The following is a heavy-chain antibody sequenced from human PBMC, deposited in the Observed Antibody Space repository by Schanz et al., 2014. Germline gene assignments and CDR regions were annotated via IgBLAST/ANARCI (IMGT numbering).Heavy chain of an antibody. V-gene: IGHV1-2*02. D-gene: IGHD2-15*01. CDR2: INVGNGNM. J-gene: IGHJ2*01. CDR1: GGTFSTYT. Sequence: QVQLVQSGAEVKKPGPSVKVSCKASGGTFSTYTISWVRQAPGQGLEWMGWINVGNGNMKYSQKFQGRVTMTRGTSICTAYMELRRLRSDDTAVYYCARVGYCTSGSCQFYWYCDVWGRGTLVTVSS. CDR3: ARVGYCTSGSCQFYWYCDV.